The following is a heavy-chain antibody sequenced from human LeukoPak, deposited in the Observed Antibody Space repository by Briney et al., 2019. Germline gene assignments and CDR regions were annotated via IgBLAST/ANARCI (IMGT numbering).Heavy chain of an antibody. CDR3: AKVSGGYCSGGSCHVDY. D-gene: IGHD2-15*01. CDR1: GFTFSSYA. Sequence: PGGSLTLSCAASGFTFSSYALSWVRQAPGKGLEWVSAISGSGTGTYYADSVKGRFTISRDNSKNTLYLQMNNLRAEDTAVYYWAKVSGGYCSGGSCHVDYWGQGTLVTVSS. J-gene: IGHJ4*02. V-gene: IGHV3-23*01. CDR2: ISGSGTGT.